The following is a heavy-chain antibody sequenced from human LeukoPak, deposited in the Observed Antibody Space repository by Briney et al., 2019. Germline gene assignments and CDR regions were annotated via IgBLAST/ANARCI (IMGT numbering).Heavy chain of an antibody. V-gene: IGHV7-4-1*02. CDR2: INTDTENP. CDR3: ARGGKGYFSYYTLPPDY. D-gene: IGHD3-3*01. Sequence: ASVKVSCKASGYTFTNYAVNWVRQAPGQGLEWMGWINTDTENPTCAQGFTGRFVFSLDTSVSTAYLQISSLKAEDTAVYYCARGGKGYFSYYTLPPDYWGQGTLVTVPS. J-gene: IGHJ4*02. CDR1: GYTFTNYA.